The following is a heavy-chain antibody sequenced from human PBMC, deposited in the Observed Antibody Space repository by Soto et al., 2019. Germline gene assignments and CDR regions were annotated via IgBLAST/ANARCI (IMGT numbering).Heavy chain of an antibody. D-gene: IGHD3-10*01. CDR3: ENEGESEYYFDY. CDR1: VCTFSIYS. Sequence: WESXRLCCSASVCTFSIYSMNWVRQAPGKGLEWVSSISSSSSYIYYADSVKGRFTISRDNAKNSLYLKMNSLRAEDTAVYYCENEGESEYYFDYWGQGTLVKVYS. V-gene: IGHV3-21*01. CDR2: ISSSSSYI. J-gene: IGHJ4*02.